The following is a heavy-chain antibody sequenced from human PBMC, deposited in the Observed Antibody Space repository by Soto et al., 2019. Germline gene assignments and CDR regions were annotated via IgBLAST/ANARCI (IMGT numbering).Heavy chain of an antibody. J-gene: IGHJ5*02. CDR1: GFAFSSFN. CDR3: ARDLLAGQQLVIPWFHP. V-gene: IGHV3-21*01. D-gene: IGHD1-26*01. CDR2: IFTRSSQI. Sequence: GGSLRLSCTASGFAFSSFNMNWVRQAPGQGLEWVSSIFTRSSQIYYADSVKGRFTISRDDAKNSLFLQMNSLSVEDTAVYYCARDLLAGQQLVIPWFHPWGQGTLVTAPQ.